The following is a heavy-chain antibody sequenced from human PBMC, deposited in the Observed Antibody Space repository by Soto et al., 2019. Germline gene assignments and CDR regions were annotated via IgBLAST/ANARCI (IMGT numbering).Heavy chain of an antibody. CDR1: GFSFSSYA. V-gene: IGHV3-23*01. D-gene: IGHD3-22*01. CDR3: AKGSEIVVASDAFDI. Sequence: PGGSLRLSCAASGFSFSSYAMSWVRQAPGKGLDWVSVISGSGDSTYYADSVKGRFTISRDNSKNTLYLQMNSLRAEDTAVYYCAKGSEIVVASDAFDIWGQGTMVTVSS. CDR2: ISGSGDST. J-gene: IGHJ3*02.